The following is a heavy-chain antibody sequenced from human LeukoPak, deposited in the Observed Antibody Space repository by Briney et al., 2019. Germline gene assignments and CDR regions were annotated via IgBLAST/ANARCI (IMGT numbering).Heavy chain of an antibody. CDR3: VLDLFSSFAFDI. CDR1: GFTFSRYW. D-gene: IGHD3/OR15-3a*01. J-gene: IGHJ3*02. Sequence: GGSLRLSCATSGFTFSRYWMHRVREAPGKGLLWVSRINSDGISTYYADSVKGRFTTSRANAKNALHLQMNGLTAEDTAVYYCVLDLFSSFAFDIWGQGTMVTFSS. V-gene: IGHV3-74*01. CDR2: INSDGIST.